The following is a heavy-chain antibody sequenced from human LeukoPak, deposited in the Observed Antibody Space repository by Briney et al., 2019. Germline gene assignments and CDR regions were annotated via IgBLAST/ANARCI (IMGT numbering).Heavy chain of an antibody. CDR3: ARDDGYSSGWYGY. Sequence: SETLSLTCAVYGGSFSGYYWSWIRQPPGKGLEWIGEINHSGSTNYNPSLKSRVTISVDTSKNQFSLKLSSVTAADTAVYYCARDDGYSSGWYGYWGQGTLVTVSS. V-gene: IGHV4-34*01. CDR2: INHSGST. J-gene: IGHJ4*02. D-gene: IGHD6-19*01. CDR1: GGSFSGYY.